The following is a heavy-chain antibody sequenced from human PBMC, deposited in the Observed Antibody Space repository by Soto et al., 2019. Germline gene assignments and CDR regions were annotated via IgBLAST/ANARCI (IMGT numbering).Heavy chain of an antibody. Sequence: PGGSLRLSCAASGFTFSDYYMSWIRQAPGKGLEWVSYISSSGSTIYYADSVKGRFTISRDNAKNSLYLQMNSLRAEDTAVDYCARRGLRSLYEDYGDCYFDYWGQGTLVTVSS. V-gene: IGHV3-11*01. CDR2: ISSSGSTI. D-gene: IGHD4-17*01. CDR3: ARRGLRSLYEDYGDCYFDY. J-gene: IGHJ4*02. CDR1: GFTFSDYY.